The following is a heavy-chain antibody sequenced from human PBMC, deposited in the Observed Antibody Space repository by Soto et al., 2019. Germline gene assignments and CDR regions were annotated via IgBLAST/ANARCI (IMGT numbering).Heavy chain of an antibody. J-gene: IGHJ6*02. D-gene: IGHD4-4*01. Sequence: QVRLVESGGGVVQPGRSLRLSCAASGFTFSSYGMHWVRQAPGKGLEWVAVIWYDGSNKYYADSVKGRFTISRDNSKNTLYLQMNSLRAEDTAVYYCARDTVTTSVYRSSYGMDVWGQGTTVTVSS. CDR3: ARDTVTTSVYRSSYGMDV. CDR2: IWYDGSNK. V-gene: IGHV3-33*01. CDR1: GFTFSSYG.